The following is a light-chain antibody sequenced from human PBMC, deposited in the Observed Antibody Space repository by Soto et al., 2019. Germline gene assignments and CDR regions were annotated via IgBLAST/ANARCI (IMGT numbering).Light chain of an antibody. Sequence: QSVLTQPPSVSAAPGQKVTISCSGSSSNIGNNYVSWYQQLPGTAPKLLIYDNNKRPSGIPDRFSGSKSGTSATLGITGLQTGDEADDYCGTWDIRLSAVVFGGGTKLTVL. V-gene: IGLV1-51*01. CDR1: SSNIGNNY. J-gene: IGLJ2*01. CDR3: GTWDIRLSAVV. CDR2: DNN.